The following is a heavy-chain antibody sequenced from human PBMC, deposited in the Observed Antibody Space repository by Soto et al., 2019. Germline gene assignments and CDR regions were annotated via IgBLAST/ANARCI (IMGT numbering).Heavy chain of an antibody. CDR3: ARAKIEDIVLVPAAIWFDP. D-gene: IGHD2-2*02. V-gene: IGHV4-34*01. CDR2: INHSGST. J-gene: IGHJ5*02. Sequence: SETLSLTCAVYGGSFSGYYWSWIRQPPGKGLEWIGEINHSGSTNYNPSLKSRVTISVDTSKNQFSLKLSSVTAADTAVYYCARAKIEDIVLVPAAIWFDPWGQGTLVT. CDR1: GGSFSGYY.